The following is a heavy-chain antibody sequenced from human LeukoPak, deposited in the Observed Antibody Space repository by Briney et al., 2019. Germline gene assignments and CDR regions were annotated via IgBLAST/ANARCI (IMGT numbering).Heavy chain of an antibody. CDR2: INHSGST. CDR3: ARGGYGAMTYYFDY. V-gene: IGHV4-34*01. J-gene: IGHJ4*02. Sequence: SETLSLTCAVYGGSFSGYYWSWIRQPPGKGLEWIGEINHSGSTNYNPSVKSRVTISVDTSENQVSLKLSSVTAADTAVYYCARGGYGAMTYYFDYWGQGTLVTVSS. D-gene: IGHD4-17*01. CDR1: GGSFSGYY.